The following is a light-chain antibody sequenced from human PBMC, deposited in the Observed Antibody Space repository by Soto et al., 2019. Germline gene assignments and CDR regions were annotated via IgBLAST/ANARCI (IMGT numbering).Light chain of an antibody. CDR2: EVS. CDR3: SSYRSTNTVV. V-gene: IGLV2-14*01. J-gene: IGLJ3*02. Sequence: HSVLTQPASVSGSFGQSITISCTGTGSDVGGYNYVSWYQQHPGKAPKVMIYEVSIRPSGVSTRFSGSKSGNTASLSISGLQAEDEAEYYCSSYRSTNTVVFGGGTKLTVL. CDR1: GSDVGGYNY.